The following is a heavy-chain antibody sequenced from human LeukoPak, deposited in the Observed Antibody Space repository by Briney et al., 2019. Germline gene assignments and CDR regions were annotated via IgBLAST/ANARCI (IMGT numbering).Heavy chain of an antibody. Sequence: PSETLSLTCTVSGGSLSSYYWTRIRQPPGKGLEWIGYIYYSGSTNYNPSLKSRVTISVDTSKNQFPLKLSSVTAADTAVYYCARLPLYSSGWLVDYWGQGTLVTVSS. V-gene: IGHV4-59*08. J-gene: IGHJ4*02. CDR2: IYYSGST. CDR3: ARLPLYSSGWLVDY. CDR1: GGSLSSYY. D-gene: IGHD6-19*01.